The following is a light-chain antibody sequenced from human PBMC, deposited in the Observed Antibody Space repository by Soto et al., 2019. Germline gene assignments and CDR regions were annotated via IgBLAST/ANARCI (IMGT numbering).Light chain of an antibody. CDR3: QYGRSPLFT. Sequence: EIVLTQSPGTLSLSPGERATLSCRASQSVSSSNLARYQQTPGQAPRLLIYGASSRATGIPDRFSGSGSGTDFTLTISRLEPEDFGVYYCQYGRSPLFTFGPGTTEDI. CDR2: GAS. V-gene: IGKV3-20*01. CDR1: QSVSSSN. J-gene: IGKJ3*01.